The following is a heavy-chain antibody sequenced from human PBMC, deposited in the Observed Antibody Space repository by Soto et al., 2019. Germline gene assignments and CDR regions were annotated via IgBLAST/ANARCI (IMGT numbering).Heavy chain of an antibody. D-gene: IGHD5-18*01. CDR3: ARAVVMDTAMDDY. CDR1: GGSISSGGYS. V-gene: IGHV4-30-2*01. J-gene: IGHJ4*02. Sequence: SETLSLTCAVSGGSISSGGYSWSWIRQPPGKGLEWIGYIYHSGSTYYNPSLKSRFTISRDNSKNTLYLQMNSLRAEDTAVYYCARAVVMDTAMDDYWGQGTLVTVSS. CDR2: IYHSGST.